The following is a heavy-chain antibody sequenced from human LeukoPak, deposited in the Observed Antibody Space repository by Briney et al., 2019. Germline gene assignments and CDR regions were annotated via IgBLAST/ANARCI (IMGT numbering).Heavy chain of an antibody. V-gene: IGHV4-59*01. CDR3: ARGVVGATGGVFDY. CDR2: IYYSGST. D-gene: IGHD1-26*01. CDR1: GGSISSYY. Sequence: SETLSLTCTVSGGSISSYYWSWIXQPPGKGXEXIGYIYYSGSTNYNPSLKSRVTISVDTSKNQFSLKLSSVTAADTAVYYCARGVVGATGGVFDYWGQGTLVTVSS. J-gene: IGHJ4*02.